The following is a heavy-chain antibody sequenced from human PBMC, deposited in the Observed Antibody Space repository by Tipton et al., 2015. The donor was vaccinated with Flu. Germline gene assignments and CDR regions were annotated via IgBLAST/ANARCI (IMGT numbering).Heavy chain of an antibody. CDR1: GFTFSYYW. D-gene: IGHD1-7*01. CDR3: AREHSITGTTDYNWFDS. J-gene: IGHJ5*01. CDR2: IKEDGSEK. Sequence: VQLVQSGGGLAQPGGSLRLSCAASGFTFSYYWMSWVRQAPGKGLEWVASIKEDGSEKSYVDSVKGRFTISRDNAQNSLYLQMNSLRVEDTAVYYCAREHSITGTTDYNWFDSWGRGTLVTVSS. V-gene: IGHV3-7*01.